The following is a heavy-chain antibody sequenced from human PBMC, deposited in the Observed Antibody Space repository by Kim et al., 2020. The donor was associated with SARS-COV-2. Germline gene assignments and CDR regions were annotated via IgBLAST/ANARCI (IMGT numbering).Heavy chain of an antibody. Sequence: ADSVKGRFTISRDNSKNTLYLQMNSLRAEDTAVYYCAKGTLIAVAGTLDYWGQGTLVTVSS. D-gene: IGHD6-19*01. J-gene: IGHJ4*02. CDR3: AKGTLIAVAGTLDY. V-gene: IGHV3-23*01.